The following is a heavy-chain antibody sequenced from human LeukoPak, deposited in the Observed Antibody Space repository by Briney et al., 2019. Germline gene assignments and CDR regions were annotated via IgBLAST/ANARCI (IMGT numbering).Heavy chain of an antibody. CDR1: GYSISSGYY. CDR2: IYHSGST. V-gene: IGHV4-38-2*01. Sequence: PSETLSLTCAVSGYSISSGYYWGWIRQPPGKGLEWIGSIYHSGSTYYNPSLKSRVTISVDTSKNQFSLKLSSVTAADTAVYYCARGSYSSSWYAPPPNSNWFDPWGQGTLVTVSS. CDR3: ARGSYSSSWYAPPPNSNWFDP. D-gene: IGHD6-13*01. J-gene: IGHJ5*02.